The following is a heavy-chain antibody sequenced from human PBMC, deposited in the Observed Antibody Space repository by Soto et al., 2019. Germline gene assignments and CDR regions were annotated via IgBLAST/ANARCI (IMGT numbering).Heavy chain of an antibody. V-gene: IGHV1-69*01. Sequence: QVQLVQSGAEVKKPGSSVKVSCKASGGTFSKCSISWLRQAPGQGLEWMGGIIPGFGTTYYEEKFQGRVTIIADGSTSTAYMELSIPRSADTAVYYCATPAPYIGIGTHAGTHYYSAMDVWGQGTTVTVSS. CDR1: GGTFSKCS. D-gene: IGHD3-10*01. J-gene: IGHJ6*02. CDR3: ATPAPYIGIGTHAGTHYYSAMDV. CDR2: IIPGFGTT.